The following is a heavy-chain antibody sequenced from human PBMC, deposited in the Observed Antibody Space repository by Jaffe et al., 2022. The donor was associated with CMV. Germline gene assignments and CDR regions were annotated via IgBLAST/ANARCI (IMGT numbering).Heavy chain of an antibody. V-gene: IGHV3-11*01. D-gene: IGHD2-15*01. CDR1: GFTFSDYY. Sequence: QVQLVESGGGLVKPGGSLRLSCAASGFTFSDYYLSWIRQAPGKGLEWISYTSISGITTYYADSVKGRFTISRDNAKNSLYLQMNSLRAEDTAVYYCARDSVPATQGGENWFDPWGQGTLVTVSS. J-gene: IGHJ5*02. CDR3: ARDSVPATQGGENWFDP. CDR2: TSISGITT.